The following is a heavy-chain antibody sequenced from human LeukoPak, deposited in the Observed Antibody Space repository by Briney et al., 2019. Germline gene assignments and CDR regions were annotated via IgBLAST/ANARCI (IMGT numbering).Heavy chain of an antibody. CDR1: GYTFTDYY. CDR3: ARDLAVGWNDPTNYYYYGMDV. V-gene: IGHV1/OR15-3*02. CDR2: INAGDGNT. D-gene: IGHD1-1*01. J-gene: IGHJ6*02. Sequence: ASVKVSCKASGYTFTDYYMHWVRQAPGQGLEWMGWINAGDGNTKYSQNFQARVTMTRDTSASTAYMELSSLRSDDTAVYYCARDLAVGWNDPTNYYYYGMDVWGQGTTVTVSS.